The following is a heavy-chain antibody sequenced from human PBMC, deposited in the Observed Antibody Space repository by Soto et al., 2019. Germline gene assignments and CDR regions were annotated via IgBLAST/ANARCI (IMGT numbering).Heavy chain of an antibody. CDR1: GFTFSSYG. J-gene: IGHJ2*01. Sequence: QVQLVESGGGVVQPGRSLRLSCAASGFTFSSYGMHWVRQAPGKGLEWVAVISYDGSNKYYADSVKGRFTISRDNSKNTLYLQMNSLRAEDTAVYYCAKDQGPTYWYFDLWGRGTLVTVSS. CDR3: AKDQGPTYWYFDL. CDR2: ISYDGSNK. V-gene: IGHV3-30*18.